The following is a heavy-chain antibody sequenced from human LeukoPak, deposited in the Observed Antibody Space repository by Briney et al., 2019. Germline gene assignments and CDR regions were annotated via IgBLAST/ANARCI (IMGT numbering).Heavy chain of an antibody. J-gene: IGHJ6*03. D-gene: IGHD6-6*01. V-gene: IGHV5-51*01. CDR2: IYPHDSDT. Sequence: GESLNISCRVSGYSFISYWIGWVRQMPGKGLECVGVIYPHDSDTRYSPSFQGQVTISADKSISTAYLQWSSLKASDTAMYYCARHRGYSTSGYSYYYTGVWGKGTTGTLSS. CDR1: GYSFISYW. CDR3: ARHRGYSTSGYSYYYTGV.